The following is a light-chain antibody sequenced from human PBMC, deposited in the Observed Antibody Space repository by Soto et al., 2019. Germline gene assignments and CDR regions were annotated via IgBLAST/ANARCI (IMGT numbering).Light chain of an antibody. V-gene: IGKV1-9*01. CDR1: QGVSSY. CDR3: QQLNSYPRT. CDR2: SAS. Sequence: IQLTQSPASLSASVGDRVTITCRASQGVSSYLAWYQQKQAEAPKLLIYSASTLHSGVPSRVSGSGSGTDFTLTISSLQPEDFATYYCQQLNSYPRTFGQGTKVEIK. J-gene: IGKJ1*01.